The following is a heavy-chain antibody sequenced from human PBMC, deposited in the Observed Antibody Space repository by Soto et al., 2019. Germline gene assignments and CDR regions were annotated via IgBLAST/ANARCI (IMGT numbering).Heavy chain of an antibody. Sequence: GGSLRLSCAASGFTFSSYGMHWVRQAPGKGLEWVTLIWYDGSNKHYADSVKGRFTISRDNSKNTLFLQMNSLRAEDTAVYYCARDRQRYCSGGSCEGFDYWGQGT. V-gene: IGHV3-33*01. CDR3: ARDRQRYCSGGSCEGFDY. D-gene: IGHD2-15*01. CDR1: GFTFSSYG. J-gene: IGHJ4*02. CDR2: IWYDGSNK.